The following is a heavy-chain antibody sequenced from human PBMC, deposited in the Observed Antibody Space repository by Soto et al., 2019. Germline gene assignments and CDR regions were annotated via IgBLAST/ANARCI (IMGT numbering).Heavy chain of an antibody. CDR3: ARDYYKYYDSSGYYRSPAY. V-gene: IGHV3-30-3*01. CDR1: GFIFSSYA. CDR2: ISYDGSDK. J-gene: IGHJ4*02. Sequence: GGSLRLSCAASGFIFSSYAMHWVRQAPGKGLEWVALISYDGSDKDYADSVKGRFTISRDNSRNTLFLQMNSLRAEDTAVYYCARDYYKYYDSSGYYRSPAYWGQGTLVTVSS. D-gene: IGHD3-22*01.